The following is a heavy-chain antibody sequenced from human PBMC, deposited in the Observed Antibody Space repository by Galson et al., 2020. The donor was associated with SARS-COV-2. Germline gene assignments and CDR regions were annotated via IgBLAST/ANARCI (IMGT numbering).Heavy chain of an antibody. V-gene: IGHV3-48*03. CDR2: ISMSGITI. CDR1: GLTFSNTE. D-gene: IGHD7-27*01. CDR3: ATGDVWFES. J-gene: IGHJ5*01. Sequence: SCAASGLTFSNTEMHWVRQAPGKGLAWLSYISMSGITIYYADSVKGRFTISRDNAENSLYLQMNSLRAEDTGIYYCATGDVWFESWGQGTLVTVSS.